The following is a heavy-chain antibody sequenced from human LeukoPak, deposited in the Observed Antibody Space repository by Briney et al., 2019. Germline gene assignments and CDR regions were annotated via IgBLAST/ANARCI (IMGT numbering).Heavy chain of an antibody. CDR3: ARASHYDFWSGYDY. J-gene: IGHJ4*02. CDR2: ISAYNGNT. D-gene: IGHD3-3*01. V-gene: IGHV1-18*01. Sequence: ASVKVSCKASGYTFTSYGISWVRQAPGQGLEWMGWISAYNGNTNYAQKLQGRVTMTTDTSTSTAYMELRSLRSDDTAVYYCARASHYDFWSGYDYWGQGTLVTVSS. CDR1: GYTFTSYG.